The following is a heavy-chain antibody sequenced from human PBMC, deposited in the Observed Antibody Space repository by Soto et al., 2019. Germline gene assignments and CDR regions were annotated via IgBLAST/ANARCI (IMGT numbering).Heavy chain of an antibody. CDR2: IYTSGST. CDR1: GGSISSYY. CDR3: ARDCPYYYDSSGYYYHDAFDI. V-gene: IGHV4-4*07. D-gene: IGHD3-22*01. J-gene: IGHJ3*02. Sequence: QVQLQESGPGLVKPSETLSLTCTVSGGSISSYYWSWIRQPAGKGLEWIGRIYTSGSTNYNPSLKSRVTMSVDTSKNQFSLKLSSVTAADTAVYYCARDCPYYYDSSGYYYHDAFDIWGQGTMVTVSS.